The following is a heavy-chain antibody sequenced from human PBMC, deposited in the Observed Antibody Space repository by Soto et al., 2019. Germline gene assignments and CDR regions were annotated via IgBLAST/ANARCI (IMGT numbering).Heavy chain of an antibody. Sequence: GVLRLSCAASGFTFSSFGMNWVRQAPGKGLEWVSSLSPNGGSTYYAESVKGRFTISRDNAKNTLFLQMDSLRAEDTAVYFCAKSKDSTIFGVVIYYFDTWGQGALVTVSS. CDR3: AKSKDSTIFGVVIYYFDT. V-gene: IGHV3-23*01. D-gene: IGHD3-3*01. CDR1: GFTFSSFG. CDR2: LSPNGGST. J-gene: IGHJ4*02.